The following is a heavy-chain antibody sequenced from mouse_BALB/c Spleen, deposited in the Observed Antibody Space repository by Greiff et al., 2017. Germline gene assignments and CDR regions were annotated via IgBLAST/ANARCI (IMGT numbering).Heavy chain of an antibody. CDR2: INPSNGRT. Sequence: QVQLQQPGAELVKPGASVKLSCKASGYTFTSYWMHWVKQRPGQGLEWIGEINPSNGRTNYNEKFKSKATLTVDKSSSTAYMQLSSLTSEDSAVYYCAYLLPLDYWGQGTTLTVSS. CDR1: GYTFTSYW. CDR3: AYLLPLDY. D-gene: IGHD1-1*01. J-gene: IGHJ2*01. V-gene: IGHV1S81*02.